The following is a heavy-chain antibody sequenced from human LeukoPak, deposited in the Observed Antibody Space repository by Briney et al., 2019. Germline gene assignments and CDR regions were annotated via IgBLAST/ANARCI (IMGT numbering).Heavy chain of an antibody. CDR2: ISAYNGNT. D-gene: IGHD4-23*01. CDR3: ARERGVFGGNPGWFDP. V-gene: IGHV1-18*01. J-gene: IGHJ5*02. CDR1: GGTFSSYA. Sequence: ASVKVSCKASGGTFSSYAISWVRQAPGQGLEWMGWISAYNGNTNYAQKLQGRVTMTTDTSTSTAYMELRSLRSDDTAVYYCARERGVFGGNPGWFDPWGQGTLVTVSS.